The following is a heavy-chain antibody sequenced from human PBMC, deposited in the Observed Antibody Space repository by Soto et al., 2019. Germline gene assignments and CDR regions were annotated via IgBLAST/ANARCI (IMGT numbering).Heavy chain of an antibody. CDR2: FIPILDMA. J-gene: IGHJ4*02. CDR3: VITYCRDNSCPRDFDF. CDR1: GGTFNTYT. V-gene: IGHV1-69*02. D-gene: IGHD2-21*01. Sequence: QVQVVQSGAEVKKPESSVKVSCKPSGGTFNTYTVNWVRLAPGHGLEWMGRFIPILDMANYAQKFQDRVTITADRSTFTDYMDLNSLTSDDTAGYYFVITYCRDNSCPRDFDFWGPGTRVTVSS.